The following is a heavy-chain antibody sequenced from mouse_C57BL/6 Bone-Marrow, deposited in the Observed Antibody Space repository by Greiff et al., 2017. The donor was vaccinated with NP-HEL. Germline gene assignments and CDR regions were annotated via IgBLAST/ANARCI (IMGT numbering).Heavy chain of an antibody. CDR1: GFTFSDYG. D-gene: IGHD1-1*01. Sequence: VKLVESGGGLVQPGGSLKLSCAASGFTFSDYGMAWVRQAPRKGPEWVAFISNLAYSIYYADTVTGRFTISRENAKNTLYLEMSSLRSEDTAMYYCARRGVYYYWYFDVWGTGTTVTVSS. V-gene: IGHV5-15*04. CDR3: ARRGVYYYWYFDV. J-gene: IGHJ1*03. CDR2: ISNLAYSI.